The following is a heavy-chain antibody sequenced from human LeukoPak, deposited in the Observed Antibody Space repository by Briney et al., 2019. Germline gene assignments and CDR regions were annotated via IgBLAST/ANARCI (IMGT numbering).Heavy chain of an antibody. D-gene: IGHD5-18*01. CDR3: VRGYSHGWFDP. V-gene: IGHV3-23*01. CDR1: EFTFSIYA. J-gene: IGHJ5*02. Sequence: QPGGSLRLSCAVSEFTFSIYAMNWVRQAPGKGLGWVSAISGSGGSTHYADSVKGRSTISRDNSKNTLYLQMNSLRADDTAVYYCVRGYSHGWFDPWGQGTLVTVSS. CDR2: ISGSGGST.